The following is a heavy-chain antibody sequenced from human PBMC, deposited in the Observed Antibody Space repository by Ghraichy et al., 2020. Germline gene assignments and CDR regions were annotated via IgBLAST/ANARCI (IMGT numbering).Heavy chain of an antibody. J-gene: IGHJ4*02. CDR3: AASYSSSWYGHDY. V-gene: IGHV1-58*02. CDR2: IVVGSGNT. D-gene: IGHD6-13*01. Sequence: SVKVSCKASGFTFTSSAMQLVRQARGQRLEWIGWIVVGSGNTNYAQKIQERVTITRDMSTSTAYMELSSLRSEDTAVYYCAASYSSSWYGHDYWGQGTLVTVSS. CDR1: GFTFTSSA.